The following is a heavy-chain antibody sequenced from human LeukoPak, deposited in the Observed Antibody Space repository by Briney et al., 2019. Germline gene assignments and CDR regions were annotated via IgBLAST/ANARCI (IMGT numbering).Heavy chain of an antibody. Sequence: GGSLRLSCAASGFTFSSYSMNWVRQAPGKGLEWVSSISSSSSYIYYADSVKGRFTISRDNAKNSLYLQMNSLRAEDTAVYYCARGKGYCSSTSCLNWFDPWGQGTLVTVSS. CDR2: ISSSSSYI. CDR3: ARGKGYCSSTSCLNWFDP. CDR1: GFTFSSYS. V-gene: IGHV3-21*01. D-gene: IGHD2-2*01. J-gene: IGHJ5*02.